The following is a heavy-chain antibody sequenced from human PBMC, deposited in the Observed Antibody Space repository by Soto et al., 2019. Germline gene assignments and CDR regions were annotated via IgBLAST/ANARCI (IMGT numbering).Heavy chain of an antibody. CDR3: ARESYYYDSSGYYWAWFDP. CDR1: GFTFSSYA. J-gene: IGHJ5*02. Sequence: QVPLVESGGGVVQPGRSLRLSCAASGFTFSSYAMHWVRQAPGKGLEWVAVISYDGSNKYYADSVKGRFTISRDNSKNTLYLQMNSLRAEDTAVYYCARESYYYDSSGYYWAWFDPWGQGTLVTVSS. V-gene: IGHV3-30-3*01. D-gene: IGHD3-22*01. CDR2: ISYDGSNK.